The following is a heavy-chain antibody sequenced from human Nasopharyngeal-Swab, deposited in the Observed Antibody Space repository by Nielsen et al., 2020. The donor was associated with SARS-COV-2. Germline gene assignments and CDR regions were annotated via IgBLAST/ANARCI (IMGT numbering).Heavy chain of an antibody. CDR1: GFTFRDYW. Sequence: GSLRLSCVASGFTFRDYWMSWVRQAPAKGLEWVASIKPDGSEKNYVDSVKGRFTISRDNAKNSLFLQMDSLRTEDAAFYYCARVGGRTSPMGSWGQGTLVTVSS. D-gene: IGHD3-10*01. J-gene: IGHJ4*02. CDR2: IKPDGSEK. CDR3: ARVGGRTSPMGS. V-gene: IGHV3-7*01.